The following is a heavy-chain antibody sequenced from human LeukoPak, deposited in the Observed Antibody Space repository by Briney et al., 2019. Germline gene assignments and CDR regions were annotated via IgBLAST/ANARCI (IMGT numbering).Heavy chain of an antibody. CDR1: GYTFTVNY. D-gene: IGHD2-2*02. CDR3: ARFRCSSTSCYTDEDNWFDP. Sequence: ASVRVSSKASGYTFTVNYMHWVSQAPGQGLGWMGWINPNSGRTKYQQKFQGRDNMTRDTSISTAYMELRRLRSDATAVYYRARFRCSSTSCYTDEDNWFDPWGQGTLVTVSS. CDR2: INPNSGRT. V-gene: IGHV1-2*02. J-gene: IGHJ5*02.